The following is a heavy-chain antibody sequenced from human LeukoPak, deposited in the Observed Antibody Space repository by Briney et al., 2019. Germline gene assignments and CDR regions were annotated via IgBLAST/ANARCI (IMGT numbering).Heavy chain of an antibody. CDR3: ARRRYYDGSGYLE. CDR2: IYYSGRT. Sequence: SETPSLTCSVSGDSISRSDSYWDWIRQPPGKGLQWIGTIYYSGRTYYSPSLKSRVTMSVDTSNNQFSLNLRSVTAADTAVYYCARRRYYDGSGYLEWGQGTLLSVSS. V-gene: IGHV4-39*01. D-gene: IGHD3-22*01. J-gene: IGHJ1*01. CDR1: GDSISRSDSY.